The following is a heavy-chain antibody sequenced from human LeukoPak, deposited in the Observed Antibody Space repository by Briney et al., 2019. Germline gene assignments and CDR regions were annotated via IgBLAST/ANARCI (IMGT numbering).Heavy chain of an antibody. CDR2: INPGNGNT. D-gene: IGHD3-3*01. CDR1: GNTFISYA. J-gene: IGHJ5*02. V-gene: IGHV1-3*01. CDR3: ARVVTTYDFWSGKGWFDP. Sequence: GASVKVSCKASGNTFISYALHWVRQAPGQRLEWMGWINPGNGNTEYSQKFQGRVIMTRDTSASTVYMELSSLKSEDTAVYYCARVVTTYDFWSGKGWFDPWGQGTLVTVSS.